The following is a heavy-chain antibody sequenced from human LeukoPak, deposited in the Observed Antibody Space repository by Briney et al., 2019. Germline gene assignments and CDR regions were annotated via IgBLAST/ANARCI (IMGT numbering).Heavy chain of an antibody. Sequence: SETLSLTCTVSGGSISGSSYFWGWIRQPPGKGLEWIGSIYYSGSTYYNPSLKSRVAISVDKSKNQFSLKLSSVTAADTAVYYCASLYDSSGYPPYWGQGTLVTVSS. J-gene: IGHJ4*02. V-gene: IGHV4-39*07. D-gene: IGHD3-22*01. CDR1: GGSISGSSYF. CDR2: IYYSGST. CDR3: ASLYDSSGYPPY.